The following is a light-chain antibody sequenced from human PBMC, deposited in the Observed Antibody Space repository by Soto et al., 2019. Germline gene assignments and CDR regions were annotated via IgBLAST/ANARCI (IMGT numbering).Light chain of an antibody. CDR1: SSNIGSNY. J-gene: IGLJ2*01. CDR3: AAWDDSRVV. Sequence: QSALTQPPSASGTPGQRVTISCSGSSSNIGSNYVYWYQQLPGTAPKLLIYRNNQRPSGVPDRFSGSKSGTSASLAISGLRSEDEADYYCAAWDDSRVVFGGGTQLTVL. V-gene: IGLV1-47*01. CDR2: RNN.